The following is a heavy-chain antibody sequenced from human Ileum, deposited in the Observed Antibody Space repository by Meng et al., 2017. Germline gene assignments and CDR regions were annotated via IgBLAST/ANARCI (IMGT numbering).Heavy chain of an antibody. D-gene: IGHD2-15*01. CDR1: GFITSSYV. CDR2: IGYDGSNK. V-gene: IGHV3-33*01. Sequence: SLMICWASCGFITSSYVMHWLRQARGKGLGWVAVIGYDGSNKYYADSVKGRFTISRDNSKNTLYLQMNSLRAEDTAVYYCARAVGYCSSGSCYTDYWGQGTLVTVSS. J-gene: IGHJ4*02. CDR3: ARAVGYCSSGSCYTDY.